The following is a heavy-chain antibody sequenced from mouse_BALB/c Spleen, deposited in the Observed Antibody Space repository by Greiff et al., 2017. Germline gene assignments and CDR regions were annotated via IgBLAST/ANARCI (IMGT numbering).Heavy chain of an antibody. CDR2: IDPANGNT. J-gene: IGHJ3*01. CDR1: GFNIKDTY. CDR3: AYDYDGPFAY. Sequence: VHVKQSGAELVKPGASVKLSCTASGFNIKDTYMHWVKQRPEQGLEWIGRIDPANGNTKYDPKFQGKATITADTSSNTAYLQLSSLTSEDTAVYYCAYDYDGPFAYWGQGTLVTVSA. V-gene: IGHV14-3*02. D-gene: IGHD2-4*01.